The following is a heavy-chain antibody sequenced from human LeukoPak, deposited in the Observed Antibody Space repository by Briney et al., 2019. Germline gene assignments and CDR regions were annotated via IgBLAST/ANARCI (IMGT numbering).Heavy chain of an antibody. Sequence: GGSLRLSCAASGFSFSSFWMAWVRQAPGKGLEWVATIRQGGSEKHYVDSVKGRFTISRDNAKNSLFLQMNSLRAEDTAVYYCVREDLATGRFDPWGQGILVTVSS. CDR3: VREDLATGRFDP. J-gene: IGHJ5*02. D-gene: IGHD1-14*01. CDR2: IRQGGSEK. CDR1: GFSFSSFW. V-gene: IGHV3-7*01.